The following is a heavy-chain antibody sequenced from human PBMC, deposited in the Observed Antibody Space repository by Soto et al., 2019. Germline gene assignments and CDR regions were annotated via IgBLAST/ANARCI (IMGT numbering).Heavy chain of an antibody. CDR2: ISGSGGSA. D-gene: IGHD2-21*02. V-gene: IGHV3-23*01. Sequence: GGSLRPPCQAPGFTFSSYAMSGVRQAPGKGLEWVSAISGSGGSAYYADSVKGRFTISRDNSKNTLYLQMNSLRAEDTAVYYCAKVPGVVTAMEIDYWGQGTLVTVSS. CDR3: AKVPGVVTAMEIDY. CDR1: GFTFSSYA. J-gene: IGHJ4*02.